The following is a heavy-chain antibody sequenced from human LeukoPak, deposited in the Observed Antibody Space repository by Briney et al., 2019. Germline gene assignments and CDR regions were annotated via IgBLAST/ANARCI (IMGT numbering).Heavy chain of an antibody. J-gene: IGHJ3*02. V-gene: IGHV1-18*01. CDR1: GYTFTSYG. CDR2: IGAYNGNT. Sequence: ASVKVSCKASGYTFTSYGISWVRQAPGQGLEWMGWIGAYNGNTGYAQKFQGRVTMTTNTSISTAYMELSSLRSEDTAVYYCARGYSDYGGHAFDIWGQGTMVTVSS. CDR3: ARGYSDYGGHAFDI. D-gene: IGHD5-12*01.